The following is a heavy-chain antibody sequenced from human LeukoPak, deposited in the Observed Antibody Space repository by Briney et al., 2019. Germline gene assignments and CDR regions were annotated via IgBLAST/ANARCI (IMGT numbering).Heavy chain of an antibody. CDR3: ARGYSYGFPVDY. J-gene: IGHJ4*02. D-gene: IGHD5-18*01. Sequence: SETLSLTCTVSGGSISSYYWSWLRQPPGKGLEWIGYIYTSGSTNYNPSLKSRVTISVDTSKNQSSLKLSSVTAADTAVYYCARGYSYGFPVDYWGQGTLVTVSS. CDR1: GGSISSYY. CDR2: IYTSGST. V-gene: IGHV4-4*09.